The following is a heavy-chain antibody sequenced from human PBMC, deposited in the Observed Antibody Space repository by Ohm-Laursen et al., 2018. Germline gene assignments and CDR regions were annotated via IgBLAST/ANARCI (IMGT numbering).Heavy chain of an antibody. CDR2: IKQDGTEK. V-gene: IGHV3-7*03. Sequence: SLRLSCSASGFTFSSHSMNWVRQAPGKGLEWVASIKQDGTEKHYVESMQGRFTISRDNAKNSVYLQMNSLRAEDTAVYYCAREMRGMYHDRSGNYMSPGPDYWGQGTLVTVSS. CDR3: AREMRGMYHDRSGNYMSPGPDY. J-gene: IGHJ4*02. CDR1: GFTFSSHS. D-gene: IGHD3-22*01.